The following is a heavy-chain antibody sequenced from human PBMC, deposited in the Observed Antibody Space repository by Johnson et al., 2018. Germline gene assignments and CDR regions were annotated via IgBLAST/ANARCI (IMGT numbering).Heavy chain of an antibody. Sequence: VQLVQSGGGVVQPGRSLRLSCAASGFTFSSYGMHWVRQAPGKGLEWVSYISSSSYTMKYAESVKGRFTISRDNAKNSLYLELNNLRAEDTAVYYCASGGSHYYGMAVWGQGTTVTVSS. CDR3: ASGGSHYYGMAV. CDR2: ISSSSYTM. V-gene: IGHV3-48*04. J-gene: IGHJ6*02. D-gene: IGHD2-15*01. CDR1: GFTFSSYG.